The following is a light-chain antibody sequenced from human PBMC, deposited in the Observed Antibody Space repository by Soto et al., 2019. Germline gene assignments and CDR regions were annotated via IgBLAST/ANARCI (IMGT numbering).Light chain of an antibody. V-gene: IGKV3-20*01. CDR2: GAS. CDR3: HQYGSSPRT. Sequence: EIVLTQSPATLSLSPGERATLSCRASQSVSSYLAWYQQKPGQAPRLLIYGASNRATGIPDRFSGSGSGTDFTLTISRLEPEDFAVYYCHQYGSSPRTFGQGTKVDI. CDR1: QSVSSY. J-gene: IGKJ1*01.